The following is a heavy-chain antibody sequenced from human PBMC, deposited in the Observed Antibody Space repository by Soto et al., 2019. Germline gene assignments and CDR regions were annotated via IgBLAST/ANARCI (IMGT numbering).Heavy chain of an antibody. D-gene: IGHD3-10*01. CDR1: GFTFSSYA. J-gene: IGHJ4*02. CDR2: ISYDGSNK. CDR3: ARGQAPLVRVLIIPQSDFDY. Sequence: QVQLVESGGDVVQPGRSRRLSCAASGFTFSSYAMHWVRQAPGKGLEWLAVISYDGSNKYYADSVKGRFTISRDNSTNTLYLQKNRLRTEDTAVYYCARGQAPLVRVLIIPQSDFDYWGQGTLVTVSS. V-gene: IGHV3-30*14.